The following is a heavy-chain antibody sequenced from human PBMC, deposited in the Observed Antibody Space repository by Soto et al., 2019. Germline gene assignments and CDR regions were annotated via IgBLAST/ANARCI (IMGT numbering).Heavy chain of an antibody. J-gene: IGHJ6*02. CDR1: GFTVTSNG. V-gene: IGHV3-43*01. CDR3: ARETLSYGSALDV. CDR2: ITWNGANT. D-gene: IGHD3-16*01. Sequence: GGSLRLSCGVSGFTVTSNGVSWVRQAPGKGLEWLSLITWNGANTYYADSVKGRFTISRDGTTKSVSLQMTSLKREDTGLYYCARETLSYGSALDVWGQGTTVTVSS.